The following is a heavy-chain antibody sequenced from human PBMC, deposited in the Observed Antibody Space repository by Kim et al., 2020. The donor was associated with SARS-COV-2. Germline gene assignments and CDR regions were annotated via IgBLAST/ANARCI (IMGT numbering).Heavy chain of an antibody. CDR3: ARGSEWFGRGDAFDI. D-gene: IGHD3-10*01. Sequence: QKFQGWVTMTRDTSISTAYMELSRLRSDDTAVYYCARGSEWFGRGDAFDIWGQGTMVTVSS. J-gene: IGHJ3*02. V-gene: IGHV1-2*04.